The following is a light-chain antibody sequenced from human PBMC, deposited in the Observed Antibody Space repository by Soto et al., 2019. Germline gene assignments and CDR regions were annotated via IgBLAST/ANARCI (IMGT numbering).Light chain of an antibody. CDR3: QQYYSYPRT. CDR2: GAS. CDR1: QSVSSN. J-gene: IGKJ1*01. Sequence: EMVMTQSPATLSVSPGERATLSCRASQSVSSNLAWYQQKPGQAPRLLIYGASTRATGIPARFSGSGSGTEFTLTISSLQSEDFATYYCQQYYSYPRTFGQGTKVDIK. V-gene: IGKV3-15*01.